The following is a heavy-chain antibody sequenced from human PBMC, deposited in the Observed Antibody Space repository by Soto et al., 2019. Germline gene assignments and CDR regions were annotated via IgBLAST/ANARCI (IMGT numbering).Heavy chain of an antibody. CDR1: GFTFSSYA. CDR3: AKGLALRWFDY. J-gene: IGHJ4*02. Sequence: GGSLRLSCAASGFTFSSYAMSWVRQAPGKGLEWVSAISGSGGSTYYADSVKGRFTISRDNSKNTLYLQMNSLRAEGKAVYYCAKGLALRWFDYWGQGTLVTVSS. V-gene: IGHV3-23*01. D-gene: IGHD4-17*01. CDR2: ISGSGGST.